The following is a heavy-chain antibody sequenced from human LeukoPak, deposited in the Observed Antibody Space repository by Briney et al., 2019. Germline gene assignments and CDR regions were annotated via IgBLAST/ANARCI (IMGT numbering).Heavy chain of an antibody. Sequence: GGSLRLSGAASGFSFSSYAMHWVRQAPGKGLEWVAAIPNDGTKTYYADSVKGRFTISRDNSKNTLYLQMNSLRAEDTAVYYCANERGYNFGYSFDYWGQGTLVTVSS. J-gene: IGHJ4*02. CDR1: GFSFSSYA. D-gene: IGHD5-18*01. CDR3: ANERGYNFGYSFDY. V-gene: IGHV3-30-3*02. CDR2: IPNDGTKT.